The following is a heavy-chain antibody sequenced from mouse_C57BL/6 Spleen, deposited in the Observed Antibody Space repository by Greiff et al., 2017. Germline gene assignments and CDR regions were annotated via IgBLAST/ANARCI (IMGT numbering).Heavy chain of an antibody. Sequence: QVQLQQPGAELVKPGASVKLSCKASGYTFTSYWMHWVKQRPGQGLEWIGMIPPNSGSTNYNEKFKSKATLTVDKSSSTAYMQLSSLTSEDSAVYYCARSRYYGSSLFYAMDYWGQGTSVTVSS. D-gene: IGHD1-1*01. CDR1: GYTFTSYW. J-gene: IGHJ4*01. CDR3: ARSRYYGSSLFYAMDY. CDR2: IPPNSGST. V-gene: IGHV1-64*01.